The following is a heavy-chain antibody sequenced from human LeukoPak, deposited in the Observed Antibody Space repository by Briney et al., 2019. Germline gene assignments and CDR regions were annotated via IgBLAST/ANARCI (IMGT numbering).Heavy chain of an antibody. D-gene: IGHD6-13*01. CDR3: AILPGYSSSWYEVDY. Sequence: PGGSLRLSCAASGFTFNSYAMSWVRQAPGKGLEWVSGISGSGGSTYYADSVKGRFTISRDNSKNTLYLQMNSPRAEDTAVYYCAILPGYSSSWYEVDYWGQGTLVTVSS. CDR1: GFTFNSYA. V-gene: IGHV3-23*01. J-gene: IGHJ4*02. CDR2: ISGSGGST.